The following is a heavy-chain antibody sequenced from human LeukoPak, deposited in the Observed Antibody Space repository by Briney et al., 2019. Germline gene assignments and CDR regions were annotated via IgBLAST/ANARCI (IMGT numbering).Heavy chain of an antibody. V-gene: IGHV4-34*01. CDR2: INHSGST. D-gene: IGHD3-22*01. CDR1: GGSFSGYY. CDR3: ARLQYYYDSSGYYYEDY. J-gene: IGHJ4*02. Sequence: SETLSLTCAVYGGSFSGYYWSWIRQPPGKGLEWIGEINHSGSTNYNPSLKSRVTISVDTSKNQFSLKLSSVTAADTAVYYCARLQYYYDSSGYYYEDYWGQGTLVTVSS.